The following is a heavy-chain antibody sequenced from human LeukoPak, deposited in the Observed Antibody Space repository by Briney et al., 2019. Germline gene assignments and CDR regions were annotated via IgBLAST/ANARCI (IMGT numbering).Heavy chain of an antibody. V-gene: IGHV4-39*01. Sequence: PSQTLSLTCTVSGGSIGTSAYYWGWIRQPPGKGLEWIGSVYYSGNTYCNPSLKSRITISVDTSKNQFSLKLSSVTAADTAVYYCARQIRTHTGCFDSWGQGTLVTVSS. CDR3: ARQIRTHTGCFDS. CDR2: VYYSGNT. J-gene: IGHJ4*02. CDR1: GGSIGTSAYY. D-gene: IGHD1-1*01.